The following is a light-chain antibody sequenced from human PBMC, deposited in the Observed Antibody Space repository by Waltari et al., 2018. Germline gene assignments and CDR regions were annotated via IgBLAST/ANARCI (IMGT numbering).Light chain of an antibody. J-gene: IGKJ1*01. Sequence: EIVLTQSPGTLSLSPGARATLSCRASQSISKYLAWYHQNPGQAPRLLIYHASSRAAGIPDRFSGSGSGTDFSLSISRLEPEDFAVYYCQHYESLPVTFGQGTKVEIK. CDR2: HAS. CDR1: QSISKY. CDR3: QHYESLPVT. V-gene: IGKV3-20*01.